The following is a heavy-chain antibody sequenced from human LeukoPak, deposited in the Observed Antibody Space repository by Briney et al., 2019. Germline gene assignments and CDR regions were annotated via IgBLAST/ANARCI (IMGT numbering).Heavy chain of an antibody. J-gene: IGHJ4*02. V-gene: IGHV3-23*01. CDR3: AKESAYTSPRNYYFET. Sequence: GGSLRLSCAASGFTFSSYAMSWVRQAPGKGLEWVSAISGRADRTYYADSVKGRFTISRDNSKNTLNLQMNSLRAEDTAVYYCAKESAYTSPRNYYFETWGQGTLVTVSS. CDR1: GFTFSSYA. CDR2: ISGRADRT. D-gene: IGHD1-14*01.